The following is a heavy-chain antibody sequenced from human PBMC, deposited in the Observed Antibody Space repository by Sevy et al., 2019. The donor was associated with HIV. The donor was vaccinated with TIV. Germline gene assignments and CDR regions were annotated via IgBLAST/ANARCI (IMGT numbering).Heavy chain of an antibody. CDR2: IKHDGSST. J-gene: IGHJ6*02. CDR3: AREGVDFWSGPVDYDYGMDV. Sequence: GGSLRLSCAASGFTFNKYLMHWVRQVPGKGLVWVSQIKHDGSSTTYADSVKGRFTISRDNAKNTVSLVLNSLRVEDTSVYFCAREGVDFWSGPVDYDYGMDVWGQGATVTVSS. D-gene: IGHD3-3*01. V-gene: IGHV3-74*01. CDR1: GFTFNKYL.